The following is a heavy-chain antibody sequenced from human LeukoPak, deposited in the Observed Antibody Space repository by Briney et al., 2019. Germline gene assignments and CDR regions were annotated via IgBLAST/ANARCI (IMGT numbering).Heavy chain of an antibody. D-gene: IGHD3-22*01. CDR2: ISGDGGST. CDR3: AKDLYYYDSSGYYDY. V-gene: IGHV3-43*02. J-gene: IGHJ4*02. Sequence: GGSLRLSCAASGSTFDDYAMHWVRQAPGKGLEWVSLISGDGGSTYYADSVKGRFTISRDNSKNSLYLQMNSLRTEDTALYYCAKDLYYYDSSGYYDYWGQGTLVTVSS. CDR1: GSTFDDYA.